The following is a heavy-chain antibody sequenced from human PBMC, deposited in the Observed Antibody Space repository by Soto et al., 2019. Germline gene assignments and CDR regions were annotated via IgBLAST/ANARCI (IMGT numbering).Heavy chain of an antibody. D-gene: IGHD1-1*01. CDR3: ARKNWLHDAFDI. V-gene: IGHV1-18*01. J-gene: IGHJ3*02. CDR1: GYTFTSYG. Sequence: GASVKVSCKASGYTFTSYGISWVRQAPGQGLEWMGWISAYNGNTNYAQKLQGRVTITRDTSTSTAYVELSSLRSEDTAVYYCARKNWLHDAFDIWGQGTMVTVSS. CDR2: ISAYNGNT.